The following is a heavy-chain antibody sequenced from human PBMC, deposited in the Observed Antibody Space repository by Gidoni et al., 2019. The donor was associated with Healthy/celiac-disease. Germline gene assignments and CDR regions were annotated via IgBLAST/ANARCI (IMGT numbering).Heavy chain of an antibody. V-gene: IGHV4-30-4*01. CDR3: ARVNRAVTVIYYFDY. D-gene: IGHD6-19*01. Sequence: QVQLQESGPGLVKPSQTLSLTCTVSGGSIRSGDYYWSWIRQPPGKGLEWIGYIYYSGSTYYNPSLKSRVTISVDTSKNQFSLKLSSVTAADTAVYYCARVNRAVTVIYYFDYWGQGTLVTVSS. CDR1: GGSIRSGDYY. J-gene: IGHJ4*02. CDR2: IYYSGST.